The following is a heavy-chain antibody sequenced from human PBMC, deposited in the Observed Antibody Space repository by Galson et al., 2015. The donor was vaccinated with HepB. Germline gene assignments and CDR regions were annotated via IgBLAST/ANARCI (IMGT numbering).Heavy chain of an antibody. V-gene: IGHV4-39*07. J-gene: IGHJ3*02. D-gene: IGHD3-3*01. Sequence: SETLSLTCTVSGGSISSRSFYWGWIRQPPGKGLEWIGSISYTGSTYYKPSLKSRVTISVDTSKSQFSLKLSSVTAADTAVYYCARTGFGVVIEGVFDIWGQGTMVTVSS. CDR3: ARTGFGVVIEGVFDI. CDR1: GGSISSRSFY. CDR2: ISYTGST.